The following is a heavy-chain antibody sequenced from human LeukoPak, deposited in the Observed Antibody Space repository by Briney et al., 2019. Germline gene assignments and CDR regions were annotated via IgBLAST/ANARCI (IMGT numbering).Heavy chain of an antibody. CDR1: GFTFSSNY. CDR3: ARDGLPTYYDFWSGYHYFDY. V-gene: IGHV3-66*02. D-gene: IGHD3-3*01. Sequence: GGSLRLSCAASGFTFSSNYMSWVRQAPGKGLEWVSVIYSDGSTYYADSVKGRFTISRDNSKNTLYLQMNSLRAEDTAVYYCARDGLPTYYDFWSGYHYFDYWGQGTLVTVSS. J-gene: IGHJ4*02. CDR2: IYSDGST.